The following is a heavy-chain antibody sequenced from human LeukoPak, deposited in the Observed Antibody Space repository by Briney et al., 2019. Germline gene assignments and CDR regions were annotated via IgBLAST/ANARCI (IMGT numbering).Heavy chain of an antibody. D-gene: IGHD3-10*01. J-gene: IGHJ6*03. Sequence: ASVKVSCKASGGTFSSYAISWVRQAPGQGLEWMGWISAYNGNTNYAQKLQGRVTMTTDTSTSTAYMELRSLRSDDTAVYYCARDWGNYGSGSYLYYYYYMDVWGKGTTVTISS. CDR3: ARDWGNYGSGSYLYYYYYMDV. CDR2: ISAYNGNT. V-gene: IGHV1-18*01. CDR1: GGTFSSYA.